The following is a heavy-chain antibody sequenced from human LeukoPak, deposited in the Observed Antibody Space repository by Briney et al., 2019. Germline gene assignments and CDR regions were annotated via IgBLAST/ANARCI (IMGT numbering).Heavy chain of an antibody. D-gene: IGHD6-19*01. V-gene: IGHV3-23*01. CDR3: AKDLSYTSGASDH. CDR2: ITDDGYNT. J-gene: IGHJ4*02. Sequence: GGSLRLSCAASGFPFSSYAMTWARQAPGKGLEWVSTITDDGYNTYSADSVKGRITFSRDNSKNTLSLQLRSLRAEDTAVYYCAKDLSYTSGASDHWGQGTLVTVSS. CDR1: GFPFSSYA.